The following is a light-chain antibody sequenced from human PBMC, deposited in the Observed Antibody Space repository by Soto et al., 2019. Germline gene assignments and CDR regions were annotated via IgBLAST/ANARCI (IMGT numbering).Light chain of an antibody. V-gene: IGKV3-11*01. CDR2: DAS. J-gene: IGKJ4*01. CDR3: QQRWSWPLT. Sequence: EIVLTQSPATLSLSPGERATLSCRASQSVNSQLAWYQQKPGQAPRLLIYDASNRATGITARFSGSETGTDFTLTISSLEPEDSAVYYCQQRWSWPLTVGGRTKVDSK. CDR1: QSVNSQ.